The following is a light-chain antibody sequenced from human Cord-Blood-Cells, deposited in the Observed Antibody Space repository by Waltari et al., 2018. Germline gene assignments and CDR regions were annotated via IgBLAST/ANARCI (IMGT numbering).Light chain of an antibody. CDR1: SSDVGGYNY. V-gene: IGLV2-14*01. Sequence: QSALTQPASVSGSPGQSITISCTGTSSDVGGYNYVSWYQQHPGKAPKLMIYDVSNRPSGVSNRFSGSKAGNTASRTISGLQAEDEADYYCSSYTSSITVVFGGGTKLTVL. CDR2: DVS. J-gene: IGLJ2*01. CDR3: SSYTSSITVV.